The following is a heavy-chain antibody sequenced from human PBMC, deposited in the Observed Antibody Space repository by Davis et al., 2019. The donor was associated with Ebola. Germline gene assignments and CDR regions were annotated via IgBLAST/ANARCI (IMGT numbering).Heavy chain of an antibody. D-gene: IGHD6-13*01. V-gene: IGHV4-59*01. CDR3: ATSFSSSRYIKFPY. J-gene: IGHJ4*02. Sequence: PSETLSLTCNVSGASISSYYWSWIRQSPGKRLEWIGYFYHSGGTYYNPSLNGRVSIALDTSKNQISLRLTSVTAADTAVYFCATSFSSSRYIKFPYWGQGILVTVSS. CDR1: GASISSYY. CDR2: FYHSGGT.